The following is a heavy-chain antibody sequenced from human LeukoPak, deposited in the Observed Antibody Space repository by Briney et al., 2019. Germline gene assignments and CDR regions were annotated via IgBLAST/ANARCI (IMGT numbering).Heavy chain of an antibody. V-gene: IGHV4-61*02. CDR2: IYTSGST. D-gene: IGHD6-19*01. CDR1: GGSISSGSYY. J-gene: IGHJ4*02. Sequence: SETLSLTCTVSGGSISSGSYYWSWIRQPAGKGLEWIGRIYTSGSTNSNPSLKSRVTISVDTSKDQFSLKLSSVTAADTAVYYCARISSGWYVGLDYWGQGTLVTVSS. CDR3: ARISSGWYVGLDY.